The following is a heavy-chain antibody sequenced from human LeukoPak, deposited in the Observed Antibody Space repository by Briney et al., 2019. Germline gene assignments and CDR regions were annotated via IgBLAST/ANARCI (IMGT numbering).Heavy chain of an antibody. D-gene: IGHD6-13*01. CDR2: ISSASNMI. V-gene: IGHV3-48*03. CDR3: ATASGSWYGYYFDS. Sequence: QPGGSLRLSCAASGLTFSSYEMNWVRQAPGKGLEWISYISSASNMIYYAESVKGRFTISRDNAKNSLYLQMNSLRAEDTAVYYCATASGSWYGYYFDSWGQGTLVTVSS. CDR1: GLTFSSYE. J-gene: IGHJ4*02.